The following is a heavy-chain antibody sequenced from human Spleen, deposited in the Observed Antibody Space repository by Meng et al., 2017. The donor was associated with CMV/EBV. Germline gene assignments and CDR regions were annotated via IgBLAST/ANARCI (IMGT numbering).Heavy chain of an antibody. V-gene: IGHV3-30*04. CDR3: ARAGDYQLGYGLDV. Sequence: GESLKISCAASGFTFSSYAMHWVRQAPGKGLESVAVISYDGSDKYYADSVKGRFTISRDNFKNTLYLQMNSLRAEDTAVYYCARAGDYQLGYGLDVWGQGTTVTVSS. D-gene: IGHD2-2*01. J-gene: IGHJ6*02. CDR1: GFTFSSYA. CDR2: ISYDGSDK.